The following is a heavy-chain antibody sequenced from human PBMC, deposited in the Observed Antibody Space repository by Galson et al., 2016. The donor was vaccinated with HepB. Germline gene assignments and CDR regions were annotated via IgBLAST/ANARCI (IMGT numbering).Heavy chain of an antibody. CDR3: AKCSVYNTGWCNSFDP. D-gene: IGHD2-8*02. Sequence: SLRLSCAASGFTVSSSGMSWVRQAPGKGLEWVSSIRISGTNTFYADSVKDRFTISTSTSKSTLYLQMSSLRAEDTAVYYCAKCSVYNTGWCNSFDPWGQGTPVIVSS. J-gene: IGHJ5*02. CDR1: GFTVSSSG. V-gene: IGHV3-23*01. CDR2: IRISGTNT.